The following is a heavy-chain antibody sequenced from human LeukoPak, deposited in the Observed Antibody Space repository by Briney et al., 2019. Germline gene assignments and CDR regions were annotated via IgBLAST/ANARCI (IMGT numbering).Heavy chain of an antibody. CDR3: ARDGMPEYYWLRDTALDV. Sequence: SQTLSLTCTVSGGSISSGGYYWSWIRQHPGKGLEWIGYIYYSGSTYYNPSLKSRATISVDTSKNQFSLKLSSVTAADTAVYYWARDGMPEYYWLRDTALDVWGKGTMVTVSS. V-gene: IGHV4-31*03. CDR1: GGSISSGGYY. J-gene: IGHJ6*04. D-gene: IGHD3-10*01. CDR2: IYYSGST.